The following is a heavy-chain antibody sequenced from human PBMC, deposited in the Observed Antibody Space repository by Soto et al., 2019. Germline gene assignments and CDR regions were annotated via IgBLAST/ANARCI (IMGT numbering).Heavy chain of an antibody. V-gene: IGHV4-30-4*01. CDR2: IYYSGST. Sequence: QVQLQESGPGLVKPSQTLSLTCTVSGGSISSGDYYWSWIRQPPGKGLEWIGYIYYSGSTYYNPSLKGPVTISVDTSKNQCSLKLSSVTAADTAVYYCAREVAVTTEFYYYYYGMDVWGQGTTVTVSS. J-gene: IGHJ6*02. D-gene: IGHD4-4*01. CDR3: AREVAVTTEFYYYYYGMDV. CDR1: GGSISSGDYY.